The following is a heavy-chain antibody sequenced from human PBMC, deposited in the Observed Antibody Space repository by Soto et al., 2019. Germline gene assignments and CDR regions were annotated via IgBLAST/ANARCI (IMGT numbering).Heavy chain of an antibody. V-gene: IGHV3-30-3*01. J-gene: IGHJ4*02. CDR2: ISYDGSNK. Sequence: QVQLVESGGGVVQPGRSLRLSCAASGFTFSSYAMHSVRQAPGKGLEWVAVISYDGSNKYYADSVKGRFTISRDNSKNTLYLQMNSLRAEDTAVYYCARAGTPGIAVAGTDYWGQGTLVTVSS. CDR1: GFTFSSYA. CDR3: ARAGTPGIAVAGTDY. D-gene: IGHD6-19*01.